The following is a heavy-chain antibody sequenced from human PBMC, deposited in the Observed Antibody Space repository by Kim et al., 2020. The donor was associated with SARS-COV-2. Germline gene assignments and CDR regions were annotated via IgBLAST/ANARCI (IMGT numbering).Heavy chain of an antibody. CDR3: TKEPDKYYCGAGTIDF. V-gene: IGHV3-23*01. D-gene: IGHD3-10*01. J-gene: IGHJ4*02. Sequence: DSVEGRFTISRDNSKNTVYLQRSSLRAEDTAVYYCTKEPDKYYCGAGTIDFWGQGTLVTVSS.